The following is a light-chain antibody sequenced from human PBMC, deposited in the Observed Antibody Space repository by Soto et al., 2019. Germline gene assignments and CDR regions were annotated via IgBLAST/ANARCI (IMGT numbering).Light chain of an antibody. J-gene: IGKJ4*01. V-gene: IGKV3-15*01. Sequence: EIVMTQSPATLSVSPGERATLSCRASQSVSNTLAWYQQKVGQAPRLLIYGASTRATGIPARFSGSGSGTXXXLTISSLQSEDFAVYYCHQYNNWPLTFGGGTKVEIK. CDR3: HQYNNWPLT. CDR2: GAS. CDR1: QSVSNT.